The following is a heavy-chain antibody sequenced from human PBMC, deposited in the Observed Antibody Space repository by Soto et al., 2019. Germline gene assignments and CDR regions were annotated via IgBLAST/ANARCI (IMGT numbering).Heavy chain of an antibody. CDR2: ISSSSSTI. Sequence: GGSLRLSCSASGFTFSSYSMNWVRQAPGKGLEWVSYISSSSSTIYYADSVKGRFTISRDNAKNSLYLQMNSLRAEDTAVYYCARAPRFLEWLLAIDYWGQGTLVTVSS. CDR1: GFTFSSYS. CDR3: ARAPRFLEWLLAIDY. D-gene: IGHD3-3*01. V-gene: IGHV3-48*01. J-gene: IGHJ4*02.